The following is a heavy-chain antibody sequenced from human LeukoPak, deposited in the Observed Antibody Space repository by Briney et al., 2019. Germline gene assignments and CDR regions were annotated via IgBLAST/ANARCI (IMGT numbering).Heavy chain of an antibody. D-gene: IGHD2-15*01. CDR3: AILGYCSGGSCYSADY. CDR1: GGTFSSYA. Sequence: ASVKVSFKASGGTFSSYAISWVRQAPGQGLEWMGGIIPIFGTANYAQKFQGRVTITADKSTSTAYMELSSLRSEDTAVYYCAILGYCSGGSCYSADYWGQGTLVTVSS. J-gene: IGHJ4*02. CDR2: IIPIFGTA. V-gene: IGHV1-69*06.